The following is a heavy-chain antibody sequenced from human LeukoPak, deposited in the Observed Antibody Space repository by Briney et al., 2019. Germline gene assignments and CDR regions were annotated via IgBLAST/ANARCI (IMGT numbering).Heavy chain of an antibody. J-gene: IGHJ6*02. CDR1: GFTFSSYA. CDR3: AKAGFYYGSGNMSPLGIGYFTMDV. D-gene: IGHD3-10*01. V-gene: IGHV3-23*01. CDR2: IRGTDINT. Sequence: PGGSLRLSCAASGFTFSSYAMSWVRQAPGRSLEWVSAIRGTDINTYYADSVRGRFTISRDNSNNTLFLQMNGLRAEDTAVYYCAKAGFYYGSGNMSPLGIGYFTMDVWGQGTTVTVSS.